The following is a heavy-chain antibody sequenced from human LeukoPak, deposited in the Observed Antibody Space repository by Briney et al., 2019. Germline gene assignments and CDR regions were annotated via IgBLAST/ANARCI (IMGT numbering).Heavy chain of an antibody. CDR2: IYYSGST. CDR1: GDSISTYY. V-gene: IGHV4-59*08. J-gene: IGHJ6*02. Sequence: PSETLSLTCSVSGDSISTYYWSWIRQPPGKGLEWIGYIYYSGSTNYNPSLKSRVTISVDTSKNQFSLKLSSVTAADTAVYYCARHPPYYYYGMDVWGQGTTVTVSS. CDR3: ARHPPYYYYGMDV.